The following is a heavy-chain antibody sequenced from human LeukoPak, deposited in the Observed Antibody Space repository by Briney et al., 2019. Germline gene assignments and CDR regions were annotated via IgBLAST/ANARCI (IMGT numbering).Heavy chain of an antibody. J-gene: IGHJ4*02. CDR1: EFTFSNYA. V-gene: IGHV3-23*01. Sequence: PGGSLRLSCAASEFTFSNYAMNWVRQAPGKGLEWVSSISGSGGGTYYADSVKGRFTISRDNFKNTLYLQMNSLRADDTAVYYCARVYVGTDTVDFDYWGQGTLVTVSS. D-gene: IGHD5-18*01. CDR2: ISGSGGGT. CDR3: ARVYVGTDTVDFDY.